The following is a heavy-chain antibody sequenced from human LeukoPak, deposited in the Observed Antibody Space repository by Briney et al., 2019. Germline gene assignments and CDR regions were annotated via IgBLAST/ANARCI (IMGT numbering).Heavy chain of an antibody. CDR1: GYSISSGYY. Sequence: SETLSLTCAVSGYSISSGYYWGWIRQPPGKGLEWIGSIYHSGSTYYNPSLKSRVTISVDTSKNQFSLKLSSVTAADTAVYYCARGEDFWSGSNYYGMDVWGQGTTVTVSS. CDR3: ARGEDFWSGSNYYGMDV. CDR2: IYHSGST. D-gene: IGHD3-3*01. J-gene: IGHJ6*02. V-gene: IGHV4-38-2*01.